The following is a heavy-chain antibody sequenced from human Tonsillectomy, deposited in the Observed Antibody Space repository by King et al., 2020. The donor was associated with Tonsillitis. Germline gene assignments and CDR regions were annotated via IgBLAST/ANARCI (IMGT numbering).Heavy chain of an antibody. J-gene: IGHJ4*02. D-gene: IGHD1-26*01. CDR3: ATDHQWELLNY. CDR1: GFTFSSYA. CDR2: ISGSGGNT. V-gene: IGHV3-23*04. Sequence: VQLVESGGGLVQPGGSLRLSFAASGFTFSSYAMSWVRQAPGKGLKWVSAISGSGGNTYYADSVKGRFTISRDNSKNTLYLQMNSLRAEDTAVYYCATDHQWELLNYWGQGTLVTVSS.